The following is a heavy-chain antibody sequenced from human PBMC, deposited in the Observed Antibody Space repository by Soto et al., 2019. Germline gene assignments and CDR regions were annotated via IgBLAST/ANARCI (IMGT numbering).Heavy chain of an antibody. CDR3: AHLYWAASGTRYYFDY. CDR2: IYWDVDK. D-gene: IGHD6-13*01. J-gene: IGHJ4*02. Sequence: QITLKESGPTLVKPTQTLTLTCTFSGFSFTTDGMGVGWIRQPPGKALEWLALIYWDVDKRYSPSLKSRLTITKDASRHQADLTLTNMDPADTATYCCAHLYWAASGTRYYFDYWGQGTLVTVSS. CDR1: GFSFTTDGMG. V-gene: IGHV2-5*02.